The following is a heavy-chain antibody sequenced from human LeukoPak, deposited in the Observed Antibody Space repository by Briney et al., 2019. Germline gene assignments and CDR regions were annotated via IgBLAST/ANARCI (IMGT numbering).Heavy chain of an antibody. D-gene: IGHD3-10*01. J-gene: IGHJ6*04. CDR2: IIPIFGTA. CDR1: GGTFSSYA. V-gene: IGHV1-69*13. CDR3: ARRATSMVRGVMDV. Sequence: ASVKVSCKASGGTFSSYAISWVRQAPGQGLEWMGGIIPIFGTANYAQKFQGRVTITADESTSTAYMELSSLRSEDTAVYYCARRATSMVRGVMDVWGKGTTVTVSS.